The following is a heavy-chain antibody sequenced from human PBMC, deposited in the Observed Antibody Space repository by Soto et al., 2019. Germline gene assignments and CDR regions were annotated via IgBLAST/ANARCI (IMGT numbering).Heavy chain of an antibody. Sequence: QVLLRESGPGLVEPSQTLSLACSVSGVSISSVNYFLCWIRQPPGTGLEWVARIFNRGDTYYNPSIESRLTTTVDTYWNPFSMKLSSVNVADSAVYFCARGHTLTGYDLTRVYYLDSWGKGILVTVSS. D-gene: IGHD3-9*01. J-gene: IGHJ4*02. CDR1: GVSISSVNYF. V-gene: IGHV4-30-4*01. CDR2: IFNRGDT. CDR3: ARGHTLTGYDLTRVYYLDS.